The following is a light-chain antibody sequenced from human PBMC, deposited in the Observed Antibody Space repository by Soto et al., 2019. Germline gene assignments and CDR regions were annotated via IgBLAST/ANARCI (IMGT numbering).Light chain of an antibody. CDR1: QSISSW. J-gene: IGKJ1*01. Sequence: DIQMTQSPSTLSASVGDRVTITCLASQSISSWLAWYQQKPGKAPKLLIYKASSLESGVPSRFSGSGSGTEFTLTISSLQPDDFATYYCQQYNSYSPKTFGQGTKVDIK. CDR2: KAS. CDR3: QQYNSYSPKT. V-gene: IGKV1-5*03.